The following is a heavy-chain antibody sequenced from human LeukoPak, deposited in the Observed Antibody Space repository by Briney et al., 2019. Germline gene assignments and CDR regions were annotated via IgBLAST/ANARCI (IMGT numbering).Heavy chain of an antibody. D-gene: IGHD1-1*01. CDR1: GGSISSGDYY. CDR3: ARVRRAGNTGWNFDL. Sequence: PSETLSLTCIVSGGSISSGDYYWSWIRQPPGKGLDYIGSIYYTGSTYNNPSLQSRITISVDTSKNQFSLKLSSVTAADTAVYYCARVRRAGNTGWNFDLWGRGTLVTVSS. CDR2: IYYTGST. J-gene: IGHJ2*01. V-gene: IGHV4-30-4*08.